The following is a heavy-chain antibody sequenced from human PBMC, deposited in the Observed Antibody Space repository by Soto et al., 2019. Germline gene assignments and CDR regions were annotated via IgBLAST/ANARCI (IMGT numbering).Heavy chain of an antibody. J-gene: IGHJ3*02. Sequence: EVQLVESGGGFVQPGGSLRLSCAASGFTFSTYWMHCVRQAPGKGLVWVSRINSDGSSTSYADSVKGRFTISRDNAKNTLYLQMNSLRAADTAVYYCARGCSSTSCYVAAFHIWGQGTMVTVSS. CDR1: GFTFSTYW. CDR2: INSDGSST. CDR3: ARGCSSTSCYVAAFHI. V-gene: IGHV3-74*01. D-gene: IGHD2-2*01.